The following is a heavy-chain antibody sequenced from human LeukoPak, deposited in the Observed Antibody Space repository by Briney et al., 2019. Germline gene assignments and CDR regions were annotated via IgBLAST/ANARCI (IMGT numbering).Heavy chain of an antibody. D-gene: IGHD3-3*01. J-gene: IGHJ6*02. CDR3: ARDRNDFWSGYPYYYYYGMDV. CDR1: GFTFSSYS. Sequence: GGSLRLSCAASGFTFSSYSMNWVRQAPGKGLEWVSSISSSSSYIYYADSVKGRFTISRDNAKNSLYLQMNSLRAEDMAVYYCARDRNDFWSGYPYYYYYGMDVWGQGTTVTVSS. V-gene: IGHV3-21*01. CDR2: ISSSSSYI.